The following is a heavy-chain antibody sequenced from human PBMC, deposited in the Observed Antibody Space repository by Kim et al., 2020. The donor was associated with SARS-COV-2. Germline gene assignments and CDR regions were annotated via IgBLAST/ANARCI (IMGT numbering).Heavy chain of an antibody. Sequence: GGSLRLSCAASGFTVSSNYMSWVRQAPGKGLEWVSVIYSGGSTYYADSVKGRFTISRDNSKNTLYLQMNSLRAEDTAVYYCARDRGNWNRYGMDVWGQGTTVTVSS. CDR3: ARDRGNWNRYGMDV. D-gene: IGHD1-1*01. V-gene: IGHV3-53*01. CDR2: IYSGGST. CDR1: GFTVSSNY. J-gene: IGHJ6*02.